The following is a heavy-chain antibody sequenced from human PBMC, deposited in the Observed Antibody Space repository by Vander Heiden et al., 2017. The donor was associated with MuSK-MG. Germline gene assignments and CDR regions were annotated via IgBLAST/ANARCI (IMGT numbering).Heavy chain of an antibody. J-gene: IGHJ4*02. CDR3: ARNAVIISSGWYYFDY. CDR1: GGSISSSSSC. D-gene: IGHD6-19*01. V-gene: IGHV4-39*01. CDR2: IYSSGGT. Sequence: QLQLQESGPVLVKPSETLSLTCTVSGGSISSSSSCWGVIRRPPGKGLEWIWSIYSSGGTYYNPSLKSRVTISVDTSKNQFSLKLSSVTAADTAVYYCARNAVIISSGWYYFDYWGQGTLVTVSS.